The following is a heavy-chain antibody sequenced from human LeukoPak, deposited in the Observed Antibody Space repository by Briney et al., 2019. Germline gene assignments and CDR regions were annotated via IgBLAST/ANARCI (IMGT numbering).Heavy chain of an antibody. J-gene: IGHJ4*02. CDR2: SYYSGST. CDR1: GGSISSYY. V-gene: IGHV4-59*08. CDR3: ARHTDIAALSSLNY. D-gene: IGHD6-13*01. Sequence: SETLSLTCTVSGGSISSYYWSWIRQTPGKGLEWIGDSYYSGSTNYSPSLKSRVTISVDTSKNQFSLKLSSVTAADTAVYYCARHTDIAALSSLNYRGQGTLVTVSS.